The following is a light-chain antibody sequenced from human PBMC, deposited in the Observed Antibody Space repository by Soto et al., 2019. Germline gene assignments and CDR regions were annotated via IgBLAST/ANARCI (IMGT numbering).Light chain of an antibody. CDR2: DAS. CDR3: QQRSNWPRT. Sequence: EIVLTQSPATLSLSPGERATLSCRASQSVSSYLAWYQQKPGQAPRLLIYDASNRATGIPARFSGSGSGTDVTLTISSLEPADFAVYYCQQRSNWPRTFGQGTKLEIK. V-gene: IGKV3-11*01. CDR1: QSVSSY. J-gene: IGKJ2*01.